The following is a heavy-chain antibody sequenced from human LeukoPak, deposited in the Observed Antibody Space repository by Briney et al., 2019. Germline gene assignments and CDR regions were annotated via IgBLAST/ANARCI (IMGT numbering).Heavy chain of an antibody. D-gene: IGHD2-2*01. CDR1: GFTFSYYS. Sequence: GGSLRLSCAASGFTFSYYSMNWVRQAPGKGLEWVSYISGSSSTIYYADSMKGRFTISRDNSKNTLYLQTNSLRAEDTAVYYCARDQDIVVVPAGGWDYWGQGTLVTVSS. V-gene: IGHV3-48*01. J-gene: IGHJ4*02. CDR3: ARDQDIVVVPAGGWDY. CDR2: ISGSSSTI.